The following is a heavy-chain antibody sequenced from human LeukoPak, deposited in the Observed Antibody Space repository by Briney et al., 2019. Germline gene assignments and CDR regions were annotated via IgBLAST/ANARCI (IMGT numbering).Heavy chain of an antibody. J-gene: IGHJ4*02. CDR2: INGGSGNT. Sequence: GASVKVSCKASGYTFTGYALHWVRQAPGQRLEWMGWINGGSGNTKYSQNFQGRVTITRDTSASTVYMELSSLRSEDTAVYYCARDWGYQLIAYWGQGTLVTVSS. D-gene: IGHD2-2*01. CDR1: GYTFTGYA. CDR3: ARDWGYQLIAY. V-gene: IGHV1-3*01.